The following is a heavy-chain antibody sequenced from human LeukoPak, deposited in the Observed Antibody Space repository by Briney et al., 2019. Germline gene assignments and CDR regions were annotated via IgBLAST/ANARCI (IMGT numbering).Heavy chain of an antibody. Sequence: SETLSLTCAVYGGSFSGYYWSWIRQPPGKGLEWIGEINHSGSTNYNPSLKSRVTISVDTSKNQFSLKLSSVTAADTAVYYCASFYCSGGSCYQYYYYYYMGVWGKGTTVTISS. V-gene: IGHV4-34*01. D-gene: IGHD2-15*01. CDR3: ASFYCSGGSCYQYYYYYYMGV. CDR2: INHSGST. CDR1: GGSFSGYY. J-gene: IGHJ6*03.